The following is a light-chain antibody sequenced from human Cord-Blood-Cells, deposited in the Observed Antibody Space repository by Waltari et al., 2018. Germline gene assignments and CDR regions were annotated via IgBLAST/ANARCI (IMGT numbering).Light chain of an antibody. V-gene: IGKV3-20*01. CDR3: QQYGSSPLT. Sequence: EIVLTQSPGTLSLSPGERATLSCRSSQSVSSSYLAWYQQKPGKAPRLLIYGASSRATCIPDRFSGSGSGTDFTLTISRLEPEDFAVYYCQQYGSSPLTFGGGTKVEIK. CDR2: GAS. J-gene: IGKJ4*01. CDR1: QSVSSSY.